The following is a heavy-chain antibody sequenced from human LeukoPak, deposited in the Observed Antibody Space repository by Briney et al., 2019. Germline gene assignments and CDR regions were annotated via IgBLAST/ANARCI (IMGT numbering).Heavy chain of an antibody. CDR1: GFTFSTYW. V-gene: IGHV3-74*01. J-gene: IGHJ4*02. CDR2: ISSDGSIT. Sequence: GGSLRLSCAASGFTFSTYWMHWVRQAPGKGLVWVSRISSDGSITGYADSVKGRFTISRDNAKNTLYLQMNSLRAEDTAVYHCARHLNYYLDYWGQGTLATVSS. CDR3: ARHLNYYLDY. D-gene: IGHD3-10*01.